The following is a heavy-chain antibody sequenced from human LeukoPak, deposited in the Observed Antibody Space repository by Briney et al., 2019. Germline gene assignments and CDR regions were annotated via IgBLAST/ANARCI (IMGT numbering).Heavy chain of an antibody. V-gene: IGHV4-39*01. CDR3: ARRGGSGRAFEY. Sequence: SETLSLTCIVSGASISGGTYYWGWIRQHPGKGLEWIGRIYYTGSTHDNPSLKRRVTISVDPSKNQFSLWLSSVTAADTAVYYCARRGGSGRAFEYWGQGTLVTVSS. CDR1: GASISGGTYY. D-gene: IGHD1-26*01. J-gene: IGHJ4*02. CDR2: IYYTGST.